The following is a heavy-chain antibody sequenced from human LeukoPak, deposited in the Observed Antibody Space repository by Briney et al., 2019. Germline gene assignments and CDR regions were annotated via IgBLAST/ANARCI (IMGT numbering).Heavy chain of an antibody. CDR2: IYTSGST. J-gene: IGHJ2*01. CDR3: ARGSLWFGESTPDWYFDL. CDR1: GGSISSYY. Sequence: SETLSLTCTVSGGSISSYYWSWIRQPAGKGLEWIGRIYTSGSTNYNPSLKSRVTMSVDTSKNQFSLKLSSVTAAHTAVYYCARGSLWFGESTPDWYFDLWGRGTLVTVSS. V-gene: IGHV4-4*07. D-gene: IGHD3-10*01.